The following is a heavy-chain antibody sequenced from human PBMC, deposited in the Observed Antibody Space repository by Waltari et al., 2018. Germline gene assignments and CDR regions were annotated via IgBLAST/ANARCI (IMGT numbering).Heavy chain of an antibody. CDR2: IWYDGSNK. J-gene: IGHJ4*02. CDR3: AKDASSIAAADYFDY. Sequence: QVQLVESGGGVVQPGRSLRLSCAASGFTFSSHGMHWVRQAPGKGLEWVAVIWYDGSNKYYADSVKGRFTISRDNSKNTLYLQMNSLRAEDTAMYYCAKDASSIAAADYFDYWVQGTLVTGSS. V-gene: IGHV3-30*18. CDR1: GFTFSSHG. D-gene: IGHD6-13*01.